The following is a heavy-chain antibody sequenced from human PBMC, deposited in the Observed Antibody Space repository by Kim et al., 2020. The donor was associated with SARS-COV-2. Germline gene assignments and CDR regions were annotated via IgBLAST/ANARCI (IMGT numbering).Heavy chain of an antibody. D-gene: IGHD3-22*01. Sequence: GGSLRLSCAASGFTFSGSAMHWVRQASGKGLEWVGRIRTKANSYANVYAASVKGRFTISRDDSKNTAYLQMNSLKTEDTAVYYCTCLGITMIESWGQGTL. CDR2: IRTKANSYAN. CDR3: TCLGITMIES. V-gene: IGHV3-73*01. J-gene: IGHJ4*02. CDR1: GFTFSGSA.